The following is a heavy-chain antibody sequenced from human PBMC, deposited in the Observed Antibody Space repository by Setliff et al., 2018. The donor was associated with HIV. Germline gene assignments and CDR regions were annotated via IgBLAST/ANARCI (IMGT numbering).Heavy chain of an antibody. D-gene: IGHD5-18*01. V-gene: IGHV3-48*03. CDR1: GFTFSSYA. CDR2: ISSSGSTI. J-gene: IGHJ3*02. CDR3: ASVAYSGYTYGYYADAFDI. Sequence: LSCAASGFTFSSYAMSWVRQAPGKGLEWVSAISSSGSTIYYADSVKGRFTISRDNAKKSLYLQMNSLRAEDTAVYYCASVAYSGYTYGYYADAFDIWGQGTMVTVSS.